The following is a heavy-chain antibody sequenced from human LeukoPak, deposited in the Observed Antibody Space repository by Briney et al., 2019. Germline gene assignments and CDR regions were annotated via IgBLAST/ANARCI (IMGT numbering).Heavy chain of an antibody. Sequence: PGRSLRLACAASGFTFSSYGMHWVRQAPGKGLEWVAVISYDGSNKYYADSVKGRFTISRDNSKNTLYLQMNSLRAEDTAVYYCAKDTRGSGSYYHRRGSFDYWGQGTLVTVSS. CDR2: ISYDGSNK. D-gene: IGHD3-10*01. V-gene: IGHV3-30*18. CDR1: GFTFSSYG. J-gene: IGHJ4*02. CDR3: AKDTRGSGSYYHRRGSFDY.